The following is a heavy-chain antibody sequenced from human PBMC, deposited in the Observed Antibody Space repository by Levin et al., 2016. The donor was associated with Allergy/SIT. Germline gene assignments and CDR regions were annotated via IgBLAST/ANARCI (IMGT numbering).Heavy chain of an antibody. J-gene: IGHJ6*02. CDR3: ARSHSPLAAAGTSYYYYGMDV. D-gene: IGHD6-13*01. CDR2: IIPILGIA. Sequence: SVKVSCKASGGTFSSYTISWVRQAPGQGLEWMGRIIPILGIANYAQKFQGRVTITADESTSTAYMELSSLRSEDTAVYYCARSHSPLAAAGTSYYYYGMDVWGQGTTVTVSS. CDR1: GGTFSSYT. V-gene: IGHV1-69*02.